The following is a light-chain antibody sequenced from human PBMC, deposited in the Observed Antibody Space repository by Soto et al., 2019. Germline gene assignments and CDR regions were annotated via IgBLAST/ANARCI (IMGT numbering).Light chain of an antibody. Sequence: QSVLTQPASVSGSPGQSITISCTGTSSDIGAFDLVSWYQQHPGKAPKVIIYDVNIRPSGVSNRFSGSKSGNTASLTISGPQAEDEADYYCSSYTVTSTRLFGTGTKLTVL. CDR1: SSDIGAFDL. J-gene: IGLJ1*01. V-gene: IGLV2-14*01. CDR2: DVN. CDR3: SSYTVTSTRL.